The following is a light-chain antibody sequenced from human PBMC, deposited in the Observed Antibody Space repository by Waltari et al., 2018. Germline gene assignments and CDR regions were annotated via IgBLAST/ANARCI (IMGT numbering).Light chain of an antibody. J-gene: IGLJ1*01. V-gene: IGLV2-14*01. CDR3: SSHTSTVPHV. CDR2: EVS. CDR1: SNDVGGYGY. Sequence: QSALTQPASVSGSPGQSVSISCTGTSNDVGGYGYVSWYQQFPGKAPKLMIYEVSLRPSGFSSRFSGSKSGNTASLTIAGLQAEDEAVYYCSSHTSTVPHVFGTGTKVTVV.